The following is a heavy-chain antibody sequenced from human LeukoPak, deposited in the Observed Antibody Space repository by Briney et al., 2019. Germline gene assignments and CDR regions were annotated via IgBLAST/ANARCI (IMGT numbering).Heavy chain of an antibody. J-gene: IGHJ2*01. V-gene: IGHV4-4*02. CDR2: IYHSGST. CDR3: ARGIGSSAGPL. CDR1: GASISSNNW. Sequence: SGTQSLTCAVSGASISSNNWWNWVRQPPGKGLEWIGEIYHSGSTNYNPSLKSRVTISVDKSTNQFSLKLNSVTAADTAVYYCARGIGSSAGPLWGRGTLVTVSS. D-gene: IGHD1-26*01.